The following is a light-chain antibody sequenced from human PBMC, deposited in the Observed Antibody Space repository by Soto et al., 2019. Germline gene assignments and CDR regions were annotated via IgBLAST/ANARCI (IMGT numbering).Light chain of an antibody. V-gene: IGKV3-11*01. CDR2: DAS. J-gene: IGKJ1*01. CDR3: QQRSNWPPEWT. Sequence: EIVLTQSPATLSLSPGERATLSCRASQSVSSNLAWYQQKPGQAPRLLIYDASKRATDIPARFSGSGSGTDFTLTISSLEPEDLVVYYCQQRSNWPPEWTFGQGTKVEIK. CDR1: QSVSSN.